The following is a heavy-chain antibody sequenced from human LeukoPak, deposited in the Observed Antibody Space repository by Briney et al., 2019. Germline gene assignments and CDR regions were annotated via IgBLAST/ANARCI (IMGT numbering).Heavy chain of an antibody. V-gene: IGHV3-48*01. J-gene: IGHJ6*02. Sequence: GGSLRLSCAASGFTFFSYSMNWVRQAPGKGLEWVSYISTSSSTIYYADSVKGRFTISRDNGRNSLYLQMNSLRAEDTAVYFCARADYHVSGGAGNGLDVWGQGTTVTVS. CDR1: GFTFFSYS. CDR2: ISTSSSTI. D-gene: IGHD3-22*01. CDR3: ARADYHVSGGAGNGLDV.